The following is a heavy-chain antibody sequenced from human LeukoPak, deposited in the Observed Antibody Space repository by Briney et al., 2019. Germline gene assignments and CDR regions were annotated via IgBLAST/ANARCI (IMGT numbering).Heavy chain of an antibody. D-gene: IGHD2-21*01. V-gene: IGHV3-23*01. CDR2: ISDTGRRT. CDR3: ARHDSFIPF. Sequence: GSLRLSCAASGFTFSDYAMSWVRQAGGKGLEWVSGISDTGRRTYYTDSVKGRFTISRDDSKKTVYLQMDTLRAEDTAIYFCARHDSFIPFWGQGTLVTVSS. J-gene: IGHJ4*02. CDR1: GFTFSDYA.